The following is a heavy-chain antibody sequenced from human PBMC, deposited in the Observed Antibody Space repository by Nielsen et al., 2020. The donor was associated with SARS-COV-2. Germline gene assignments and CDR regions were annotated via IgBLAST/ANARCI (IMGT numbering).Heavy chain of an antibody. CDR2: ISSSSYT. V-gene: IGHV3-11*03. J-gene: IGHJ4*02. Sequence: GESLKISCAASGFTFSDYYMSWIRQAPGKGLEWVSYISSSSYTNYADSVKGRFTISRDNAKNSLYLQMNSLRAEDTAVYYCARCSGGSCYATTFDYWGQGTLVTVSS. CDR1: GFTFSDYY. D-gene: IGHD2-15*01. CDR3: ARCSGGSCYATTFDY.